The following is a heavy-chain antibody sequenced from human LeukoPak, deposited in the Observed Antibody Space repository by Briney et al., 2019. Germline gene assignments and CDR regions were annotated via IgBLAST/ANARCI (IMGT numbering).Heavy chain of an antibody. J-gene: IGHJ4*02. CDR2: IYHSGST. CDR1: GGSISSSSYY. Sequence: SETLSLTCTVSGGSISSSSYYWGWIRQPPGKGLEWIGSIYHSGSTYYNPSLKSRVTISVDTSKNQFSLKLSSVTAADTAVYYCARDYDGEFDYWGQGTLVTVSS. V-gene: IGHV4-39*07. D-gene: IGHD3-22*01. CDR3: ARDYDGEFDY.